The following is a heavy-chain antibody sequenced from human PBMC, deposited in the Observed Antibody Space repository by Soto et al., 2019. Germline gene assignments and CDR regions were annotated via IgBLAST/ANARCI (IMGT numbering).Heavy chain of an antibody. CDR1: GFSLSTSGMR. D-gene: IGHD5-18*01. CDR2: IDWDDDK. J-gene: IGHJ3*02. CDR3: ARHLLHFYTAPEIPYNDAFDI. V-gene: IGHV2-70*04. Sequence: SGPTLVNPTQTLTLTCTFSGFSLSTSGMRVSWIRQPPGKALEWLARIDWDDDKFYSTSLKTRLTISKDTSKNQVVLTMTNMDPVDTATYYCARHLLHFYTAPEIPYNDAFDIWGQGTMVTVSS.